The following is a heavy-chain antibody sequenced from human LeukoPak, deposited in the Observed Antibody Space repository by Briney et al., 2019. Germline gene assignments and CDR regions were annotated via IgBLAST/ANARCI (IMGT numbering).Heavy chain of an antibody. Sequence: ASVKVSCKASGYTFTSYYMHWVRQAPGQGLEWMGIINPSGGSTSYAQKLQGRVTMTTDTSTSTAYMELRSLRSDDAAVYYCAREGGSSGYYYDDAFDIWGQGTMVTVSS. V-gene: IGHV1-46*01. CDR3: AREGGSSGYYYDDAFDI. D-gene: IGHD3-22*01. CDR2: INPSGGST. J-gene: IGHJ3*02. CDR1: GYTFTSYY.